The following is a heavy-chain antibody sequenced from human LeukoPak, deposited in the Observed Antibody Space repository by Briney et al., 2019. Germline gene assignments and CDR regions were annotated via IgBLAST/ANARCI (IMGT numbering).Heavy chain of an antibody. V-gene: IGHV3-15*07. CDR2: IKSKIDGGTT. CDR1: GFIFNRAW. J-gene: IGHJ4*02. CDR3: TTLELLPHKPFDY. Sequence: KPGGSLRLSCAASGFIFNRAWMNWVRQAPGKGLERVGRIKSKIDGGTTDYAALVKGRFIISRDDSRNMLYLQMNSLKTEDTGVYFCTTLELLPHKPFDYWGQGTLVTVSS. D-gene: IGHD3-3*01.